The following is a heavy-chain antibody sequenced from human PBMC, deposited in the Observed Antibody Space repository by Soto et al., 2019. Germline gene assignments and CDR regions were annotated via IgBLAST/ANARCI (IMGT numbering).Heavy chain of an antibody. CDR2: ISGYNGDT. V-gene: IGHV1-18*01. Sequence: QGHLVQSGAEVKKPGASVKVSCKASGYTFTRYGISWVRQAPGQGLEWMGWISGYNGDTNYAQNLQDRVTMTIDTSKNAAKMEMSRLSSDDTADYCCANKGQPPYYYGLDVWGQGTTVTVSS. CDR3: ANKGQPPYYYGLDV. CDR1: GYTFTRYG. J-gene: IGHJ6*02.